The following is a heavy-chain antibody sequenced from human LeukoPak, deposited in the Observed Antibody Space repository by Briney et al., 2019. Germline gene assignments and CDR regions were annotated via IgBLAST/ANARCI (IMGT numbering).Heavy chain of an antibody. Sequence: SETLSLTCTVSGGSVGSGSYYWSWIRQPPGKGLEWIGYIYYSGSTNYNPSLKSRVTISVDTSKNQFSLKLSSVTAADTAVYYCANEPVAGSFGWFDPWGQGTLVTVSS. CDR2: IYYSGST. CDR1: GGSVGSGSYY. CDR3: ANEPVAGSFGWFDP. V-gene: IGHV4-61*01. J-gene: IGHJ5*02. D-gene: IGHD6-19*01.